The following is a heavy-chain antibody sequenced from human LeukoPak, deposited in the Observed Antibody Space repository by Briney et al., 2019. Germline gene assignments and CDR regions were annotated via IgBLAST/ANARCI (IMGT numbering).Heavy chain of an antibody. J-gene: IGHJ6*03. CDR2: ISDDGSRK. Sequence: GGSLRLSCAASGFTFSHYPMHWVRQTPRKGLEWVTVISDDGSRKWYTDAVKGRFTISRDNSKNTLYLQMNSLRVEDTAVYYCARDQCSGWAAGALSFAMDVWGKGTTVAVSS. V-gene: IGHV3-30*04. CDR1: GFTFSHYP. CDR3: ARDQCSGWAAGALSFAMDV. D-gene: IGHD6-19*01.